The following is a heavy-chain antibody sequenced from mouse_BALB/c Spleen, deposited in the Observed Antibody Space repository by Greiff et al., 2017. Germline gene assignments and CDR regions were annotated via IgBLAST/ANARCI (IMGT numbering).Heavy chain of an antibody. D-gene: IGHD2-2*01. Sequence: VKLMESGAELARPGASVKLSCKASGYTFTSYWMQWVKQRPGQGLEWIGAIYPGDGDTRYTQKFKGKATLTADKSSSTAYMQLSSLASEDSAVYYCARAWLDAMDYWGQGTSVTVSS. CDR2: IYPGDGDT. J-gene: IGHJ4*01. CDR3: ARAWLDAMDY. CDR1: GYTFTSYW. V-gene: IGHV1-87*01.